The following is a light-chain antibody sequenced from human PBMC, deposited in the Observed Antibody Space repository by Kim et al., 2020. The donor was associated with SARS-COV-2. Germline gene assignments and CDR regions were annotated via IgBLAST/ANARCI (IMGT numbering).Light chain of an antibody. Sequence: GQRVTIICSGSSSNIGNNYVYWYQHLPATAPKLLIYGNNQRPSGVPDRFFGSKSGTSASMAISGLRSEDEADYYCASWDDSLSGVIFGGGTQLTVL. CDR2: GNN. CDR3: ASWDDSLSGVI. J-gene: IGLJ2*01. CDR1: SSNIGNNY. V-gene: IGLV1-47*01.